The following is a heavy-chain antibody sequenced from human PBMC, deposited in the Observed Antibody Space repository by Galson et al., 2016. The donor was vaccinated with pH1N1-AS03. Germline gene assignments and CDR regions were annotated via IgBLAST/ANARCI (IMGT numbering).Heavy chain of an antibody. CDR3: EGSDF. Sequence: SLRLSCAASGFTFSSYDMSWARQAPGKGLEWVSTINGAGGGTFYAESVKGRFTISRDNSKATLYLQMSRLRADDTAVYYCEGSDFWGHGTLVTVSS. J-gene: IGHJ5*01. V-gene: IGHV3-23*01. CDR2: INGAGGGT. CDR1: GFTFSSYD.